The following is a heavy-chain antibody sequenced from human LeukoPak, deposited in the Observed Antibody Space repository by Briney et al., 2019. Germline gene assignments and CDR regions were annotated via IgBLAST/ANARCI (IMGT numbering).Heavy chain of an antibody. CDR1: GFTFSSYW. CDR2: INSDGSST. CDR3: ANYQLERTTNWFDP. J-gene: IGHJ5*02. V-gene: IGHV3-74*01. Sequence: GGSLRLSCAASGFTFSSYWMHWVRQAPGKGLVWVSRINSDGSSTSYADSVKGRFTISRDNSKNTLYLQMNSLRAEDTAMYYCANYQLERTTNWFDPWGQGTLVTVSS. D-gene: IGHD1-1*01.